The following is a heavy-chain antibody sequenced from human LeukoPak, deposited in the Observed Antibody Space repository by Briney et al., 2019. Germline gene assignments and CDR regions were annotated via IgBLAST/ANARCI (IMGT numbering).Heavy chain of an antibody. CDR3: ARGSEARQYYYYMDV. D-gene: IGHD3-10*01. V-gene: IGHV1-69*05. CDR2: IIPIFGTA. CDR1: EGTFSSCA. Sequence: ASVKVSFKASEGTFSSCAISWVRQAPGQGLEWMEGIIPIFGTANYAQKFQGRVTITTDESTSTAYMELSSLRSEDTAVYYCARGSEARQYYYYMDVWGKGTTVTVSS. J-gene: IGHJ6*03.